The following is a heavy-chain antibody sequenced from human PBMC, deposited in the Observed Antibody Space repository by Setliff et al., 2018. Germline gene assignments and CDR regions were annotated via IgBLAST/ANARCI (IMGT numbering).Heavy chain of an antibody. CDR2: VDHSGNA. Sequence: KTSETLSLTCTVSGASISSGGYYWTWIRQPAGKALDWIGTVDHSGNALYNPSLKSRVIISVDTSKNQFSLKLSSVTAADAAVYYCARARYCSGGRCYWTWLDSWAQGTLVTVSS. CDR3: ARARYCSGGRCYWTWLDS. CDR1: GASISSGGYY. D-gene: IGHD2-15*01. J-gene: IGHJ5*01. V-gene: IGHV4-61*02.